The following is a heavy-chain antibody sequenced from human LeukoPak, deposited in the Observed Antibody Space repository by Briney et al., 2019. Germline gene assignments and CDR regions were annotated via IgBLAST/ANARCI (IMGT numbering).Heavy chain of an antibody. Sequence: GASVKVSCKASGGTFSSYAISWVRQAPGQGLEWMGRIIPILGIANYAQKFQGRVTITADKSTSTAYMELSSLRSEDTAVYYCARDLGCSSTSCYIYDAFDIWGQGTMVTVSS. D-gene: IGHD2-2*02. CDR3: ARDLGCSSTSCYIYDAFDI. J-gene: IGHJ3*02. CDR1: GGTFSSYA. CDR2: IIPILGIA. V-gene: IGHV1-69*04.